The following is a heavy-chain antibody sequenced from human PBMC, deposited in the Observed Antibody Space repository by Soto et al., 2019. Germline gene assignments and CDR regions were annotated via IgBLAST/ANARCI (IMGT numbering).Heavy chain of an antibody. CDR3: AKDRVAGTTGSFDP. D-gene: IGHD4-17*01. Sequence: LRLSCAASAFTFSSYAMSWVRQAPGKGLEWVSAISGSGSSTFYADSVRGRFTISRDNSKNTLYLQMNSLRAEDTAVYYCAKDRVAGTTGSFDPWGQGTLVTVSS. CDR1: AFTFSSYA. CDR2: ISGSGSST. J-gene: IGHJ5*02. V-gene: IGHV3-23*01.